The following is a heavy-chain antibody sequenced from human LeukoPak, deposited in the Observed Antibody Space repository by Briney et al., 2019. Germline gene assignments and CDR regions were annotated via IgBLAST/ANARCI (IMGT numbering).Heavy chain of an antibody. CDR2: INHSGST. V-gene: IGHV4-34*01. CDR3: ARGLMNLSSWYGWPSFYFDY. D-gene: IGHD6-13*01. CDR1: GGSFSGYY. J-gene: IGHJ4*02. Sequence: SETLSLTCAVYGGSFSGYYWSWIRQPPGKGLEWIGEINHSGSTNYNPSLKSRVTISVDTSKNQFSLKLSSVTAADTAVYYCARGLMNLSSWYGWPSFYFDYWGQGTLVTVSS.